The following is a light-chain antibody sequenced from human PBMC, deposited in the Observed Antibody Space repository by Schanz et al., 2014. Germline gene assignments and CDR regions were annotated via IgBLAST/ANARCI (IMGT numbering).Light chain of an antibody. CDR1: QSVSRY. CDR3: QQYGSSPGT. CDR2: DAS. J-gene: IGKJ4*01. V-gene: IGKV3-20*01. Sequence: EIVLTQSPATLSLSPGERATLSCRASQSVSRYLAWYQQKPGQAPRLLIYDASNRATGIPARFSGSGSGTDFTLTISRLEPEDFAVYYCQQYGSSPGTFGGGTKVEIK.